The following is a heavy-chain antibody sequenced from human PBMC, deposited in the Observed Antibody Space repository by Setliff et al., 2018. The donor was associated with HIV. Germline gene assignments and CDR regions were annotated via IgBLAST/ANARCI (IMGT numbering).Heavy chain of an antibody. Sequence: ASVKVSCKASGYTFTSYYIHWVRQVPGQGLEWMGIINPSDGSTSTTNAQKLQGRVTITADEPTSTAYMELSSLRSEDTAVYYCAIYPFSRGSNYVSPDYFYAMDVWGQGTTVTVSS. J-gene: IGHJ6*02. CDR2: INPSDGST. D-gene: IGHD4-4*01. CDR1: GYTFTSYY. V-gene: IGHV1-46*04. CDR3: AIYPFSRGSNYVSPDYFYAMDV.